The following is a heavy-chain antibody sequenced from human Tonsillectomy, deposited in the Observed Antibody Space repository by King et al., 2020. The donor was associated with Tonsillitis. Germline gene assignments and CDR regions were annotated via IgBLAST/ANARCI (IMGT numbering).Heavy chain of an antibody. J-gene: IGHJ4*02. CDR1: GFTFSTYG. Sequence: VKLVESGGGLGQPGGSLRLSCAASGFTFSTYGMSWVRQAPGKGLEWVSAIGGSGVTTYYADSVKGRFTVSRDNSKNTLYLQMNSLRAEDTAVYYCAKLGDTSGYYWGQGTLVTVSS. D-gene: IGHD3-22*01. V-gene: IGHV3-23*04. CDR3: AKLGDTSGYY. CDR2: IGGSGVTT.